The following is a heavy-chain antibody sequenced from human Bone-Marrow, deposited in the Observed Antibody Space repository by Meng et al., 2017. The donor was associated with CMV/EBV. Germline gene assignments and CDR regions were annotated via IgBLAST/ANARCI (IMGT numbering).Heavy chain of an antibody. CDR3: ARKVSRQLWFGPNKYYYDMDV. CDR1: GSTFSSYT. D-gene: IGHD3-10*01. V-gene: IGHV3-30-3*01. CDR2: ISYDGSNK. Sequence: GESLKISCAASGSTFSSYTMHWVRQAPGKGLEWVAVISYDGSNKYYADSVKGRFTISRDNSKNTLYLQMNSLRAEDTAVYYCARKVSRQLWFGPNKYYYDMDVWGQGTTVTVSS. J-gene: IGHJ6*02.